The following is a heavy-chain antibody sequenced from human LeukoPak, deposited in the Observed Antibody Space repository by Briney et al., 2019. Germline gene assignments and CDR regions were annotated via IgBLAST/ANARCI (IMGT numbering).Heavy chain of an antibody. D-gene: IGHD4-17*01. J-gene: IGHJ5*02. V-gene: IGHV4-39*07. CDR3: ARDHRGNGDYSDPFDP. Sequence: PSETLSLTCTVSSGSISTSNYYWGWVRQPPGKALEWIGNIFYSGSTYYSPSLKSRVTISLDTSRNQFSLKLSSVTAADTAVYYCARDHRGNGDYSDPFDPWGQGTLVTVSS. CDR2: IFYSGST. CDR1: SGSISTSNYY.